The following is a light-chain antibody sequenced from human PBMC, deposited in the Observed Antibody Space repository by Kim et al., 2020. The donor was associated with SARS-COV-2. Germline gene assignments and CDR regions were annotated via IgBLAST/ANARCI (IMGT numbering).Light chain of an antibody. CDR3: QQYGSSPLT. J-gene: IGKJ4*01. CDR2: GTS. CDR1: QSVTNNY. Sequence: PGEGATLSCRASQSVTNNYLAWYQQKPGQAPRLLIYGTSSRATGIPDRFSGSGSGTDFTLSISRLEPEDFAFYYCQQYGSSPLTFGGGTKVEIK. V-gene: IGKV3-20*01.